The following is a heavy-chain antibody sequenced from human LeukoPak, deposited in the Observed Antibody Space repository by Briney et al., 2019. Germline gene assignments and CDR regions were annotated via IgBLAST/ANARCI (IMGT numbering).Heavy chain of an antibody. V-gene: IGHV4-61*02. CDR3: AGVGGIYYDSSGYFDAFDI. Sequence: SETLSLNCTVSGGSISSGSYYWSWIRQPAGKGLVWIGRIYTSGSTNSNPSLKSRGTISVDTSKNQFSLKLSSGTAADTAVYYCAGVGGIYYDSSGYFDAFDIWGQGTMVTVSS. J-gene: IGHJ3*02. D-gene: IGHD3-22*01. CDR2: IYTSGST. CDR1: GGSISSGSYY.